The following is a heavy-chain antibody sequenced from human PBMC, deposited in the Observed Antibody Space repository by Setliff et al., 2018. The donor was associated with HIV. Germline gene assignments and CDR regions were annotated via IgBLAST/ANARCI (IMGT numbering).Heavy chain of an antibody. CDR1: GFSFSEFW. V-gene: IGHV3-7*01. D-gene: IGHD6-19*01. J-gene: IGHJ4*02. Sequence: GGSLRLSCAASGFSFSEFWMYWVRQAPGKGLEWVANINQDGSEKYYADSVKGRFTISRDNSKNTLYLQMNSRRAEDTAVYYCARKGYSSGWYYLDNWGQGALVTVSS. CDR3: ARKGYSSGWYYLDN. CDR2: INQDGSEK.